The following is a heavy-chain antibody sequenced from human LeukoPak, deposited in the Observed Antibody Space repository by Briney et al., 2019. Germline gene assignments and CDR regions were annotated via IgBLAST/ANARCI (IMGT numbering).Heavy chain of an antibody. CDR1: GFTFSSHA. Sequence: GGSLRLSCAASGFTFSSHAMHWVRQAPGKGLEWVAVISYDGSAKYYADSVKGRFTISRDNSKNTLYLQMNSLRPEDTAVYYCAKQGSLPWYYYGTDVWGQGTTVTISS. J-gene: IGHJ6*02. D-gene: IGHD2-15*01. CDR2: ISYDGSAK. CDR3: AKQGSLPWYYYGTDV. V-gene: IGHV3-30*04.